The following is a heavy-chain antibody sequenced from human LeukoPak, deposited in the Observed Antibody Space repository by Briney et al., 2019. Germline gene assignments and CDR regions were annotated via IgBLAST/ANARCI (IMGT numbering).Heavy chain of an antibody. CDR1: GFTFSSYA. D-gene: IGHD6-13*01. Sequence: GGSLRLSCAASGFTFSSYAMSWVRQAPGKGLEWVSAISGSGGSTYYADSVKGRFTISRDNAKNSLYLQMNSLRAEDTAVYYCTRDWPTIAAAGTIPEYFQHWGQGTLVTVSS. CDR3: TRDWPTIAAAGTIPEYFQH. V-gene: IGHV3-23*01. J-gene: IGHJ1*01. CDR2: ISGSGGST.